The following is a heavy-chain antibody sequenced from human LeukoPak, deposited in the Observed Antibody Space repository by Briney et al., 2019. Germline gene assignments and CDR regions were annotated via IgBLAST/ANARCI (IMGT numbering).Heavy chain of an antibody. CDR1: GGTFSSYA. D-gene: IGHD3-22*01. CDR2: IIPIFGTA. V-gene: IGHV1-69*05. CDR3: ARDPPYYDYVGYFYSPPPSDH. Sequence: SVKVSCKASGGTFSSYAISWVRQAPGQGLEWMGGIIPIFGTANYAQKFQGRVTITTDESTSTAYMELSSLRSEDTAVYYCARDPPYYDYVGYFYSPPPSDHWGQGTLVTVSS. J-gene: IGHJ4*02.